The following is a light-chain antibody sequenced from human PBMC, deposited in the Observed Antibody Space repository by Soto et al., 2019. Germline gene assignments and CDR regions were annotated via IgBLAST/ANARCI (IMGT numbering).Light chain of an antibody. J-gene: IGKJ1*01. Sequence: DIQITHSPPSLSACVLYRVTITCRASQSISSYLNWYQQKPGKAPKLLIYAASSLQSGVPSRFSGSVSGTDFTLTISSLQPEDFATYYCQQSYSTPRTFGQGTKVDI. CDR1: QSISSY. V-gene: IGKV1-39*01. CDR2: AAS. CDR3: QQSYSTPRT.